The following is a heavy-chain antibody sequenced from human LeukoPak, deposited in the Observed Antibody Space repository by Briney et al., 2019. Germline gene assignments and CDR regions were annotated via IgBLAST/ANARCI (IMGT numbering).Heavy chain of an antibody. CDR3: ARHKPTAPFDY. V-gene: IGHV4-59*01. D-gene: IGHD1-1*01. CDR2: IYYTGTT. Sequence: SETLSLTCTVSGGSITSDYWSWIRQPPGNRLEWIGYIYYTGTTKYNPSLESRVTVSVDTSKNQFSLKLTSVTAADTAVYYCARHKPTAPFDYWGQGTQVTVSS. CDR1: GGSITSDY. J-gene: IGHJ4*02.